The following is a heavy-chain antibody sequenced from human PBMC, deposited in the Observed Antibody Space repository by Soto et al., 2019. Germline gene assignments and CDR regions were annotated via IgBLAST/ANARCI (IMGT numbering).Heavy chain of an antibody. CDR2: IYYSGST. Sequence: SETLSLTCTVSGGSISTYYWSWIRQPPGKGLEWIGYIYYSGSTNYNPSLKSRVTISVDTSKNQFSLKLSSVTAADTAVYYCARGGWRHIDYWGQGILVTVSS. D-gene: IGHD3-3*01. CDR3: ARGGWRHIDY. V-gene: IGHV4-59*08. J-gene: IGHJ4*02. CDR1: GGSISTYY.